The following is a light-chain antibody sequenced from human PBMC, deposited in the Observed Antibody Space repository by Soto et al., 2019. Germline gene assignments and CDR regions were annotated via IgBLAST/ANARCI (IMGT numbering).Light chain of an antibody. Sequence: DSKMTQSPSSLSASVGDRVTITCRASQSISSYLNWYQQKPGKAPKLLIYAASSLQSGVPSRFSGSGSGTDFTLTISSLQPEDFATYYCQQSYSTPWTFGQGTKVDIK. CDR1: QSISSY. J-gene: IGKJ1*01. CDR2: AAS. CDR3: QQSYSTPWT. V-gene: IGKV1-39*01.